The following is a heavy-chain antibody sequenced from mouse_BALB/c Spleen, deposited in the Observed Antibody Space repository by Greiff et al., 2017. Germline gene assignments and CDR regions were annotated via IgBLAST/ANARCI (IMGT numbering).Heavy chain of an antibody. J-gene: IGHJ2*01. CDR2: ISSGGST. Sequence: EVQLVESGGGLVKPGGSLKLSCAASGFTFSSYAMSWVRQTPEKRLEWVASISSGGSTYYPDSVKGRFTISRDNARNILYLQMSSLRSEDTAMYYCARSYYDYDGDYWGQGTTLTVSS. D-gene: IGHD2-4*01. CDR3: ARSYYDYDGDY. V-gene: IGHV5-6-5*01. CDR1: GFTFSSYA.